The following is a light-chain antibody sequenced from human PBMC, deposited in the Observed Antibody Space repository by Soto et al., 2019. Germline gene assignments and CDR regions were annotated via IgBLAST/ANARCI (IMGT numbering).Light chain of an antibody. CDR1: QSVSTY. CDR2: GAS. J-gene: IGKJ5*01. CDR3: QQYKSWPPIT. V-gene: IGKV3-15*01. Sequence: EIVMTQSPATLSVSPGERATLSCRASQSVSTYLAWYQQKPGQAPRLLIYGASTRATGVPDRFSGTGSGTEFTLTISSLKSEDYGVYYCQQYKSWPPITFGQGTRLEIK.